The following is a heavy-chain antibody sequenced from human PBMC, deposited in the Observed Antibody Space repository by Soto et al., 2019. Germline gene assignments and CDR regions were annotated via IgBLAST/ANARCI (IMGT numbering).Heavy chain of an antibody. D-gene: IGHD6-6*01. CDR2: IXXTXXX. CDR1: GGSVNSDSYY. CDR3: AREFSNSPEAFDS. Sequence: SETLSLTCTVSGGSVNSDSYYWSWIRQPPGRGLXWIXXIXXTXXXXXNXXLKSRVSISVDTSRNQFSLKLSSVTAAETAVYYCAREFSNSPEAFDSWGQGSLVTVSS. J-gene: IGHJ4*02. V-gene: IGHV4-61*01.